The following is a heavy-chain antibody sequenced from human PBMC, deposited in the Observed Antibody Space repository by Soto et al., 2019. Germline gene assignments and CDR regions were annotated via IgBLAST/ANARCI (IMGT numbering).Heavy chain of an antibody. D-gene: IGHD5-12*01. CDR2: IYPGDSDT. CDR3: ARLRGHVEMATIGFDY. V-gene: IGHV5-51*01. CDR1: GYSFTSYW. Sequence: GESLKISCKGSGYSFTSYWIGWVRQMPGKGLEWMGIIYPGDSDTRYSPSFQGQVTISANKSISTAYLQWSSLKASDTAMYYCARLRGHVEMATIGFDYWGQGTLVTVSS. J-gene: IGHJ4*02.